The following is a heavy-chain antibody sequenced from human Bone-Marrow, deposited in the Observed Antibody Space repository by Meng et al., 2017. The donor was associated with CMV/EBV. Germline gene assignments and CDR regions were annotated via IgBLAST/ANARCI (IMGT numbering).Heavy chain of an antibody. Sequence: GGSLRLSCAASGFTFSSYSMNWVRQAPGKGLEWVSSISSSSSYIYYADSVKGRFTISRDNAKNSLYLQMNSLRAEDTAVYYCARGKVLRFLEWGNWFDPWGQGTLVTVSS. J-gene: IGHJ5*02. CDR2: ISSSSSYI. V-gene: IGHV3-21*01. CDR1: GFTFSSYS. D-gene: IGHD3-3*01. CDR3: ARGKVLRFLEWGNWFDP.